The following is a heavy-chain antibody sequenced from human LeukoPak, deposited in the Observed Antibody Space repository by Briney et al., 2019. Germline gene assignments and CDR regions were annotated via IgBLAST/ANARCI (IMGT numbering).Heavy chain of an antibody. D-gene: IGHD2-15*01. CDR2: ISAYNGNT. Sequence: ASVKVPCKASGYTFTSYGISWVRQAPGQGLEWMGWISAYNGNTNYAQKLQGRVTMTTDTFTSTAYMELRSLRSEDTAVYYCAGGRPRGYCSGGSCYHNFDYWGQGTLVTVSS. CDR3: AGGRPRGYCSGGSCYHNFDY. V-gene: IGHV1-18*01. CDR1: GYTFTSYG. J-gene: IGHJ4*02.